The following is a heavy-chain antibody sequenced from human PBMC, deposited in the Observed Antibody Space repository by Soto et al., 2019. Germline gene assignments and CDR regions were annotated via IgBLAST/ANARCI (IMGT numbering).Heavy chain of an antibody. CDR2: IIPILGIG. V-gene: IGHV1-69*04. CDR3: ARNPRAVAAMHLDV. J-gene: IGHJ6*04. D-gene: IGHD6-19*01. CDR1: GGTFSSYA. Sequence: QVQLVQSGAEVKKPGSSVKVSCKASGGTFSSYAFNWVRQAPGQGLEWMGRIIPILGIGDYAQRFQGRVTITADKSPSTVYRELSSLRSEDTAVYYCARNPRAVAAMHLDVWGKGTMVTVSS.